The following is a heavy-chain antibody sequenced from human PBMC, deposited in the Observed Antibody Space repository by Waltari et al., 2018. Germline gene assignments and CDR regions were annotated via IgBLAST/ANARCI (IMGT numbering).Heavy chain of an antibody. CDR1: GLSVNSTY. Sequence: EVLLVETGGGLIQPGGSLRLSCVLSGLSVNSTYMAWVRQAPGKALEWVSIVYSAGNTYYSDSVTGRFIISRDTSKNTLHLQMNSLRVDDTGVYFCARVLRDDIGGFYGIAAFDLWGPGTKVIVS. D-gene: IGHD3-22*01. CDR2: VYSAGNT. CDR3: ARVLRDDIGGFYGIAAFDL. J-gene: IGHJ3*01. V-gene: IGHV3-53*02.